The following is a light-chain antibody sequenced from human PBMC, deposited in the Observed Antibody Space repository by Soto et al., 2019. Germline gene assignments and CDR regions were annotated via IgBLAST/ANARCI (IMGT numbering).Light chain of an antibody. CDR2: DAS. CDR1: QSVSSY. Sequence: EIVLTQSPATLSLSPGEIATLSCRASQSVSSYLAWYQQKPGQAPRLLIYDASNRATGIPARFSGSGSGTDFTLTISSLEPEDFAGEYCQQRSNWPRTFGQGTKLEIK. J-gene: IGKJ2*02. V-gene: IGKV3-11*01. CDR3: QQRSNWPRT.